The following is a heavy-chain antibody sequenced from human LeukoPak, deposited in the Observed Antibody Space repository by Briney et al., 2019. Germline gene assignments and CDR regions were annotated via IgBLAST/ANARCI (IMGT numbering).Heavy chain of an antibody. D-gene: IGHD2/OR15-2a*01. V-gene: IGHV3-74*01. J-gene: IGHJ4*02. CDR1: GFTFSSHC. CDR3: VSFYETY. CDR2: INSDGSWT. Sequence: PGGSLRLSCAASGFTFSSHCMHWVRQAPGKGLVWVSHINSDGSWTSYADSVKGRFTISKDNAKNTVYLQMNSLRAEDTAVYYCVSFYETYRGRGTLVTVSS.